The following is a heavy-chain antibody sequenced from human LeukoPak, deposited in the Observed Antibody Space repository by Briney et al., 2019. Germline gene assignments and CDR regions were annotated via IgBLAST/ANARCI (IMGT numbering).Heavy chain of an antibody. Sequence: SETLSLTCTVSGGSISSGGYYWSWLRQHPGKGLEWIGYIYYSGSTYYNPSLKSRVTISVDTSKNQFSLKLSSVTAADTAVYYCARDGMEGIDYWGQGTLVTVSS. J-gene: IGHJ4*02. V-gene: IGHV4-31*03. D-gene: IGHD1-1*01. CDR3: ARDGMEGIDY. CDR2: IYYSGST. CDR1: GGSISSGGYY.